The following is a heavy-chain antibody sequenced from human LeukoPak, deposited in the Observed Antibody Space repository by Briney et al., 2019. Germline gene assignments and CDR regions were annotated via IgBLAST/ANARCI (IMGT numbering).Heavy chain of an antibody. Sequence: KAGGSLRLSCAASGFTFDNYAMTWVRQAPGKGLEWVSYISGSGIKHYADSVKGRFTISRDNAKNSLYLQMNSLRVEDTAVYYCAREDTGVAFDIWGQGTTVTV. CDR1: GFTFDNYA. J-gene: IGHJ3*02. CDR2: ISGSGIK. D-gene: IGHD2-8*01. CDR3: AREDTGVAFDI. V-gene: IGHV3-69-1*02.